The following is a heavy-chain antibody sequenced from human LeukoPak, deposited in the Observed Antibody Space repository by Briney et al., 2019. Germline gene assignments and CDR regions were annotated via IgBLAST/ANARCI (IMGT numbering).Heavy chain of an antibody. CDR2: INHSGST. V-gene: IGHV4-34*01. CDR3: AKSTRDGGESDY. CDR1: GGSFSGYY. D-gene: IGHD3-16*01. J-gene: IGHJ4*02. Sequence: SETLSLTCAVYGGSFSGYYWSWIRQPPGKGLGWIGEINHSGSTNYNPSLKSRVTISVDTSKNQFSLKLCSVTAADTAVYYCAKSTRDGGESDYWGQGTLVTVSS.